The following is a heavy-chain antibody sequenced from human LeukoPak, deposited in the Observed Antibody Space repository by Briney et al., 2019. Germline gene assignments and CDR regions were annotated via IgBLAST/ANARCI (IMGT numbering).Heavy chain of an antibody. J-gene: IGHJ4*02. CDR3: ARGGVSSLDY. CDR1: GYTFSPYW. D-gene: IGHD5/OR15-5a*01. Sequence: QTGGSLRLSCAASGYTFSPYWMHWVRQVPGKGLVWVSRITDVSTSTYADSVKGRFTISRDNARNTVYLQMNSLRAEDTAVYYCARGGVSSLDYWGQGTLVTVSS. V-gene: IGHV3-74*01. CDR2: ITDVSTS.